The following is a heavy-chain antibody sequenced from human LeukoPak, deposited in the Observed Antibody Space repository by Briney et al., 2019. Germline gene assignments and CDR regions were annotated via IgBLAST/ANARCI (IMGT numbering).Heavy chain of an antibody. CDR3: ARAGYYYDSSGYYYGMDV. V-gene: IGHV3-21*01. D-gene: IGHD3-22*01. Sequence: PGGSLRLSCAASGFTFSSYSMNWVRQAPGKGLEWVSSISSSSSYIYYADSVKGRFTISRDSAKNSLYLQMNSLRAEDTAVYYCARAGYYYDSSGYYYGMDVWGQGTTVTVSS. CDR1: GFTFSSYS. J-gene: IGHJ6*02. CDR2: ISSSSSYI.